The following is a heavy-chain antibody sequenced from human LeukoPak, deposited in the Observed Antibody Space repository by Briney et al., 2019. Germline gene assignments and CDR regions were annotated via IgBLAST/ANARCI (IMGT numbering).Heavy chain of an antibody. Sequence: GGSLRLSCAASGFTFSSCGMHWVRQAPGKGLEWVAFIRYDGSNKYYADSVKGRFTISRDNSKNTLYLQMNSLRAEDTAVYYCAKERDTAMVTIDYWGQGTLVTVSS. J-gene: IGHJ4*02. CDR2: IRYDGSNK. D-gene: IGHD5-18*01. CDR3: AKERDTAMVTIDY. CDR1: GFTFSSCG. V-gene: IGHV3-30*02.